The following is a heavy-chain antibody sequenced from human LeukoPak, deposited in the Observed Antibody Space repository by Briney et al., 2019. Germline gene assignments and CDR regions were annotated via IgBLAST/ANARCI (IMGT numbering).Heavy chain of an antibody. CDR2: ISYDGSNK. CDR1: GFTFSSYA. D-gene: IGHD6-19*01. Sequence: GGSLRLSCAASGFTFSSYAMHWVRQAPGKGLEWVAVISYDGSNKYYADSVKGRFTISRDNSKNTLYLQMNSLRAEDTAVYYCASYGYSSGWYWDRDAFDIWGQGTMVTVSS. J-gene: IGHJ3*02. V-gene: IGHV3-30*04. CDR3: ASYGYSSGWYWDRDAFDI.